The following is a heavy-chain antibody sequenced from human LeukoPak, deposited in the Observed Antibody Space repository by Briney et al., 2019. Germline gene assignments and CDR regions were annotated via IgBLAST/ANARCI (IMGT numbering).Heavy chain of an antibody. D-gene: IGHD3-9*01. CDR3: ARGFYEILTGYYTPHY. CDR1: GYTFTTYA. V-gene: IGHV7-4-1*02. CDR2: VSTNTGNP. J-gene: IGHJ4*02. Sequence: ASVNVSCKASGYTFTTYAMNWVRQAPGQGLEWMGWVSTNTGNPTYAQGFTGRFVYSVDTSVSTAYLQISSLKPEDTAVYYCARGFYEILTGYYTPHYWGQGTLVTVSS.